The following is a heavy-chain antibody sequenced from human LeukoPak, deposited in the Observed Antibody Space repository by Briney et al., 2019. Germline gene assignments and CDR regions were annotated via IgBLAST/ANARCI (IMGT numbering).Heavy chain of an antibody. Sequence: SETLSLTCAVYGGSFSGYYWSWIRQPPGKGLEWIGEINHSGSTNYNPSLKSRVTISVDTSKNQFSLKLSSVTAADTAVYYCASGGLYYDFWSGYFRTDNYFDYWGQGTLVTVSS. D-gene: IGHD3-3*01. CDR2: INHSGST. J-gene: IGHJ4*02. V-gene: IGHV4-34*01. CDR1: GGSFSGYY. CDR3: ASGGLYYDFWSGYFRTDNYFDY.